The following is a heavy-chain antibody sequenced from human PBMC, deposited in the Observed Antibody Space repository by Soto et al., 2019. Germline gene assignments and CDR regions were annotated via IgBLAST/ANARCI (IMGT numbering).Heavy chain of an antibody. D-gene: IGHD2-15*01. CDR3: AKDLLGYCSGGSCRGGYYYYYGMDV. CDR2: ISGSGGST. V-gene: IGHV3-23*01. Sequence: GGSLRLSXAASGFTFSSYAMSWVRQAPGKGLEWVSAISGSGGSTYYADSVKGRFTISRDNSKNTLYLQMNSLRAEDTAVYYCAKDLLGYCSGGSCRGGYYYYYGMDVWGQGTTVTVSS. CDR1: GFTFSSYA. J-gene: IGHJ6*02.